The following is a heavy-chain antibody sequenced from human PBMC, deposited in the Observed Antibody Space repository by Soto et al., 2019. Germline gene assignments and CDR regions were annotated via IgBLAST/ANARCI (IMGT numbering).Heavy chain of an antibody. CDR2: IYSGGST. V-gene: IGHV3-53*01. CDR3: AREFYDSSGPDGMDV. Sequence: PGGSLRLSCAASGFTVSRNYMSWVRQAQGKGLEWVSVIYSGGSTYYADSVKGRFTISRDNSKNTLYLQMNSLRAEDTAVYYCAREFYDSSGPDGMDVWGQGTTVTVSS. D-gene: IGHD3-22*01. CDR1: GFTVSRNY. J-gene: IGHJ6*02.